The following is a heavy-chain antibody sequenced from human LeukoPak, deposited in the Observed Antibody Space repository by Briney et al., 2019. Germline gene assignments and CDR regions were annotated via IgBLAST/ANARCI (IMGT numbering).Heavy chain of an antibody. CDR1: GLTFSSYW. CDR2: ISSSSSYI. CDR3: ARDSLVPAANAYYYGMDV. J-gene: IGHJ6*02. V-gene: IGHV3-21*01. D-gene: IGHD2-2*01. Sequence: KPGGSLRLSCAASGLTFSSYWMNWVRQAPGKGLEWVSSISSSSSYIYYADSVKGRFTISRDNAKNSLYLQMNSLRAEDTAVYYCARDSLVPAANAYYYGMDVWGQGTTVTVSS.